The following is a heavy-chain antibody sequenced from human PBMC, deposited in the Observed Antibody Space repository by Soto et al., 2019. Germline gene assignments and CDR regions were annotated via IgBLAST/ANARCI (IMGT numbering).Heavy chain of an antibody. Sequence: PGGSLRLSCAASRFTFSSYAMSWVRQDPGKGLEWVSTINGRGSATYYADSVKGRFTISRDNSKNTLYLQMNSLRAEDTAVYYCAKDPRYSSGWSAFDIWGQGTMVTVSS. CDR2: INGRGSAT. CDR3: AKDPRYSSGWSAFDI. V-gene: IGHV3-23*01. D-gene: IGHD6-19*01. CDR1: RFTFSSYA. J-gene: IGHJ3*02.